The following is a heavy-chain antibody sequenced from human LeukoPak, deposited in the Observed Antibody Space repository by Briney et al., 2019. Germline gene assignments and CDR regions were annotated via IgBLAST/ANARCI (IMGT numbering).Heavy chain of an antibody. CDR2: IIPSFGTA. V-gene: IGHV1-69*05. CDR3: ARARGPGYSYGFRPYYFDY. D-gene: IGHD5-18*01. J-gene: IGHJ4*02. CDR1: GGTFTSYA. Sequence: ASVKVSCKASGGTFTSYAISWVRQAPGQGLEWMGGIIPSFGTANYAQKFQGRVTITTDESTSTAYMELSSLRSEDTAVYYCARARGPGYSYGFRPYYFDYWGQGTLVTASS.